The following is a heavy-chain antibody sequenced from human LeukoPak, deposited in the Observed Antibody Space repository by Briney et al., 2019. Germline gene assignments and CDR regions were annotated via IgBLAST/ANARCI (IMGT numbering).Heavy chain of an antibody. Sequence: PGGSLRLSCAASGFTFSPYNMNWVRQAPGKGLEWVSYISGSGDTIYYADSVKGRFTISRDNAKNSLFLQMNSLRAEDTAVYYCAVGPYYYGMDVWGQGTMVTVSS. CDR2: ISGSGDTI. CDR3: AVGPYYYGMDV. J-gene: IGHJ6*02. V-gene: IGHV3-48*01. CDR1: GFTFSPYN.